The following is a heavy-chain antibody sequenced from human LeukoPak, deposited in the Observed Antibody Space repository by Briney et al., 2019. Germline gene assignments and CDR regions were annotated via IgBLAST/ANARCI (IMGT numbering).Heavy chain of an antibody. J-gene: IGHJ6*03. CDR2: INHSGST. V-gene: IGHV4-34*01. CDR3: ARGINYYGSGSYWYYYMDV. D-gene: IGHD3-10*01. Sequence: PSETLSLTCAVYGGSFSGYYWSWIRQPPGKGLEWIGEINHSGSTNYNPSLKSRVTISVGTSKNQFSLKLSSVTAADTAVYYCARGINYYGSGSYWYYYMDVWGKGTTVTVSS. CDR1: GGSFSGYY.